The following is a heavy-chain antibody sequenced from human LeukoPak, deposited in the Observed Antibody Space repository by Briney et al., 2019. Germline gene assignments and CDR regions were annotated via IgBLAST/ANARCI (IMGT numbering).Heavy chain of an antibody. V-gene: IGHV3-7*04. CDR2: IKNDGSQK. Sequence: GGSLRLSCAASGFTFTYFWMTWVRQAPGKGLEWVANIKNDGSQKYYADSVEGRFTISRDNAKHLLYLQMRGLRADDTAVYYCVWGHYGDYTGQGTLVTVSS. CDR3: VWGHYGDY. J-gene: IGHJ4*02. CDR1: GFTFTYFW.